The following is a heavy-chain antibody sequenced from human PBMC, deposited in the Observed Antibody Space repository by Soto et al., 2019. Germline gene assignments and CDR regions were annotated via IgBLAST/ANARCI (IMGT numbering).Heavy chain of an antibody. Sequence: GGSLRLSCAASGFTFSSYAMSWVRQAPGKGLEWVSAISGSGGSTYYADSVKGRFTTSRDNSKNTLYLQMNSLRAEDTAVYFCAKMTSASYGYYYGMDVWGQGTTVTVSS. V-gene: IGHV3-23*01. CDR1: GFTFSSYA. CDR2: ISGSGGST. D-gene: IGHD5-18*01. CDR3: AKMTSASYGYYYGMDV. J-gene: IGHJ6*02.